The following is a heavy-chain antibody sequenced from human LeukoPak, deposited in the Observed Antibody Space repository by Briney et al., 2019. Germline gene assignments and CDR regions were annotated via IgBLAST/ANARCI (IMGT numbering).Heavy chain of an antibody. J-gene: IGHJ4*02. V-gene: IGHV4-38-2*01. Sequence: SETLSLTCAVWNYSISSGYDWGWIRPPPGKGLEWIGSIYHSGNTYYNPPLKSRVTMSVDTSKNQFSLRLTSVTAADTAVYYCARVWVRYVAATDYWGRGTLVTVSS. D-gene: IGHD6-13*01. CDR3: ARVWVRYVAATDY. CDR1: NYSISSGYD. CDR2: IYHSGNT.